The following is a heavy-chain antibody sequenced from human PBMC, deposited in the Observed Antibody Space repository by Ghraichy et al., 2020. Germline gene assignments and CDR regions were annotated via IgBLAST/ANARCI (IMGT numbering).Heavy chain of an antibody. J-gene: IGHJ4*02. CDR3: ARPYGSGIYYNFAY. V-gene: IGHV5-51*01. D-gene: IGHD3-10*01. Sequence: GESLNISCKGSGYSFTNYWIGWVRQMPGKGLEWIGIIYPGDSDPIYSPSFQGQVTISTDNSISTAYLQWSSLKASDTAMYYCARPYGSGIYYNFAYWGQGTLVTVSS. CDR1: GYSFTNYW. CDR2: IYPGDSDP.